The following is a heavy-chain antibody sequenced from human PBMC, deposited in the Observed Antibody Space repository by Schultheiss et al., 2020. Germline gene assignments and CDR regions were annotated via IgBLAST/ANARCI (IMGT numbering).Heavy chain of an antibody. Sequence: SQTLSLTCTVSGGSISSGGYYWSWIRQHPGKGLEWIGYIYYSGSTYYNPSLKSRVTISVDTSKNQFSLKLSSVTAADTAVYYCARSMVRGVNPDYWGQGTLVTVSS. CDR3: ARSMVRGVNPDY. D-gene: IGHD3-10*01. V-gene: IGHV4-31*03. J-gene: IGHJ4*02. CDR1: GGSISSGGYY. CDR2: IYYSGST.